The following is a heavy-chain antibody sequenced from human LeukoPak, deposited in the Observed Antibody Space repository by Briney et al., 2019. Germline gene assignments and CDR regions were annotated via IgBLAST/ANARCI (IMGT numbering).Heavy chain of an antibody. CDR1: GFTFSSYS. CDR2: ISSSSSYI. V-gene: IGHV3-21*01. Sequence: GGSLRLSCAASGFTFSSYSMNWVRQAPGKGLEWVSSISSSSSYIYYADSVKGRFTIPKDNAKNSLYLQMNSLRAEDTAVYYCARDTSGSPKTYYYDSSGYYFDYWGQGTLVTVSS. CDR3: ARDTSGSPKTYYYDSSGYYFDY. J-gene: IGHJ4*02. D-gene: IGHD3-22*01.